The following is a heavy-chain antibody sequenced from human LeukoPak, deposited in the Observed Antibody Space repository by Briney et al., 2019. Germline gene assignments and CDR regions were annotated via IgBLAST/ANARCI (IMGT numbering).Heavy chain of an antibody. CDR2: INHSGST. CDR3: AGGVIVMSYYCYYMDV. CDR1: GGSFSGYY. Sequence: SETLSLTCAVYGGSFSGYYWSWIRQPPGKGLEWIGEINHSGSTNYNPSLKSRVTISVDTSKNQFSLKLSSVTAADTAVYYCAGGVIVMSYYCYYMDVWGKGTTVTISS. D-gene: IGHD3-16*02. J-gene: IGHJ6*03. V-gene: IGHV4-34*01.